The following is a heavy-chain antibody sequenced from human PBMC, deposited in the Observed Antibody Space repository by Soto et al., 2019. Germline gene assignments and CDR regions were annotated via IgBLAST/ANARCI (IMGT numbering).Heavy chain of an antibody. D-gene: IGHD6-19*01. CDR2: IYQSGVT. Sequence: SETLSLTCNMSGDSYSISTYSWSWIRQPPGKALQWIGFIYQSGVTSYNPSLASRVSISLDRSNNQCALKLKSVTAADTAVYFCAGMPYTSGLRFDPWGPGTLVTVSS. CDR1: GDSYSISTYS. CDR3: AGMPYTSGLRFDP. J-gene: IGHJ5*02. V-gene: IGHV4-30-2*01.